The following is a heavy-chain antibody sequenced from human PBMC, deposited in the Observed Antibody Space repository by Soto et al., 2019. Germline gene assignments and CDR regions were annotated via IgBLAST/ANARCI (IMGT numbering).Heavy chain of an antibody. Sequence: ASVKVSCKASGYTFTDYAMHWVRQAPGQRLEWMGWISTGNGNTKYSQKFQGRVTITRDTSAATAYMELSSLRSEDTAVYYCARQVSDFWSGYSYWGQGTLVTVSS. CDR1: GYTFTDYA. J-gene: IGHJ4*02. CDR2: ISTGNGNT. CDR3: ARQVSDFWSGYSY. D-gene: IGHD3-3*01. V-gene: IGHV1-3*04.